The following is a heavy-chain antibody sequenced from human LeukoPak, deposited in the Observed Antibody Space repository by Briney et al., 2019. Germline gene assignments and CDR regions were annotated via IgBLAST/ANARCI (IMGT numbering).Heavy chain of an antibody. V-gene: IGHV4-34*01. J-gene: IGHJ4*02. D-gene: IGHD2/OR15-2a*01. CDR1: GGSSSGYY. CDR2: INHSGST. CDR3: ARGRRLLTRAPTPNLDY. Sequence: SETLSLTCAAYGGSSSGYYSSSIRHSPGKGLEWIGEINHSGSTNYNPSRKSRVTISVDTFKTQFSLKLSSVTAADTTVYYCARGRRLLTRAPTPNLDYWGQGTLVTVSS.